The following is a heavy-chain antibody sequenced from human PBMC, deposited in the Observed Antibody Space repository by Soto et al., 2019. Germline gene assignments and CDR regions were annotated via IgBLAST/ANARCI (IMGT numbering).Heavy chain of an antibody. D-gene: IGHD3-9*01. CDR3: ARDSILTGRSYY. Sequence: PGGSLRLSCAAPGFSFTNAWMSWVRQAPGKGLEWVAVISYDGSDKYYAESVKGRFTISRDNSKNTLYLQMNSLRAEDTAVYYCARDSILTGRSYYWAQGTLVTVSS. CDR1: GFSFTNAW. CDR2: ISYDGSDK. V-gene: IGHV3-30-3*01. J-gene: IGHJ4*02.